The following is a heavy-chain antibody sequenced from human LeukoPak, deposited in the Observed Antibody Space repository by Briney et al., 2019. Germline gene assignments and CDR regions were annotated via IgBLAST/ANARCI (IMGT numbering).Heavy chain of an antibody. CDR3: AKVTSYDYYDSSGFDY. CDR1: GFTFSSYA. J-gene: IGHJ4*02. D-gene: IGHD3-22*01. V-gene: IGHV3-23*01. CDR2: ISGSGGST. Sequence: PGGSLRLSCAASGFTFSSYAMSWVRQAPGKGLEWVSVISGSGGSTYYADSVKGRFTISRDNSKNTLYLQMNSLRAEDTAVYYCAKVTSYDYYDSSGFDYWGQGTLVTVPS.